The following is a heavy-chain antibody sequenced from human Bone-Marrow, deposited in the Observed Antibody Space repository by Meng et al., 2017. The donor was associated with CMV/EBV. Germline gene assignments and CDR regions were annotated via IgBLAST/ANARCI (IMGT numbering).Heavy chain of an antibody. CDR1: GFSFRTSGVG. CDR3: AHITPRPGWIAY. D-gene: IGHD6-6*01. V-gene: IGHV2-5*02. CDR2: IYWDDYK. J-gene: IGHJ4*02. Sequence: HTTLKHFWPALVKPTTVHTLTCTFSGFSFRTSGVGVGWIRQPPGKALEWLALIYWDDYKRYSPSLKSRLTITKDTSKNQVVLTMTNMDPVDTATYYCAHITPRPGWIAYWGQGTLVTVSS.